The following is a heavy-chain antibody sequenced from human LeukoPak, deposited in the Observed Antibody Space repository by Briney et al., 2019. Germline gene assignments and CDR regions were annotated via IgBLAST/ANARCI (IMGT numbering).Heavy chain of an antibody. D-gene: IGHD2-15*01. J-gene: IGHJ5*02. V-gene: IGHV7-4-1*02. CDR3: ARAPKVVVVAGNWFDP. CDR1: GYTFTSYA. Sequence: ASVKVSCKASGYTFTSYAMNWVRQAPGQGLEWMGWINTNSGNPSYAQGFTGRFVFSLDTSVSTAYLQISSLKAEDTAVYYCARAPKVVVVAGNWFDPWGQGTLVTVSS. CDR2: INTNSGNP.